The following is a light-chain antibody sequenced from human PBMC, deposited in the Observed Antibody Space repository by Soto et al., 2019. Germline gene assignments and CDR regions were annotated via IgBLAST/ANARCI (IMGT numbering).Light chain of an antibody. J-gene: IGLJ1*01. CDR3: SSYTSNITPYV. V-gene: IGLV2-14*01. CDR2: HVT. Sequence: QSVLTQPASMSGSPGQSITISCTRTSSDVGGYNFVSWYQQHPGKAPKLMIYHVTNRPSGVSSRFSGSKSGNTASLTISGLQAEDEADYYCSSYTSNITPYVFGTGTKVTVL. CDR1: SSDVGGYNF.